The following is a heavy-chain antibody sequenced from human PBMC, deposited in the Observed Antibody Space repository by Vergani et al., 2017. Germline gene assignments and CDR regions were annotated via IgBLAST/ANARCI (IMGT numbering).Heavy chain of an antibody. D-gene: IGHD1-26*01. CDR2: ISSSSSYI. Sequence: EVQLVESGGGLVKPGGSLRLSCAASGFTFSSYSMNWVRQAPGKGLEWVSSISSSSSYIYYADSVKGRFTISRDNAKNSLYLQMNSLRAEDTAVYYCAGDHSQWELANDYWGQGTLVTVSS. CDR1: GFTFSSYS. V-gene: IGHV3-21*01. CDR3: AGDHSQWELANDY. J-gene: IGHJ4*02.